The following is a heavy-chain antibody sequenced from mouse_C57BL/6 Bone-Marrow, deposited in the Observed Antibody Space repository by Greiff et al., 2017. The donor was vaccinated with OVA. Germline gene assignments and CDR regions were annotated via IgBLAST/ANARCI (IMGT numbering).Heavy chain of an antibody. V-gene: IGHV5-9-1*02. Sequence: EVQGVESGAGLVKPGGSLKLSCAASGFTFSSYAMSWVRQTPEKRLEWVAYISSGGDYIYYADTVKGRFTISRDTARNTLYLQMSSLKSEDTAMYYCTRDRCTDRVLDYWGQGTTLTVSS. J-gene: IGHJ2*01. CDR1: GFTFSSYA. CDR2: ISSGGDYI. CDR3: TRDRCTDRVLDY. D-gene: IGHD3-3*01.